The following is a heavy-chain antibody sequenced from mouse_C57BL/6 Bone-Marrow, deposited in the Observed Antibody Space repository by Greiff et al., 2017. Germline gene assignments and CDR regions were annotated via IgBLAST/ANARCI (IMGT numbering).Heavy chain of an antibody. CDR1: GFTFSSYG. V-gene: IGHV5-6*01. D-gene: IGHD2-2*01. CDR2: ISSGGSYT. J-gene: IGHJ3*01. Sequence: EVKLMESGGDLVKPGGSLKLSCAASGFTFSSYGMSWVRQTPDKRLEWVATISSGGSYTYYPDSVKGRFTISRDNAKNTLYLQMSSLKSEDTAMYYCARQGGVTTFAYWGQGTLVTVSA. CDR3: ARQGGVTTFAY.